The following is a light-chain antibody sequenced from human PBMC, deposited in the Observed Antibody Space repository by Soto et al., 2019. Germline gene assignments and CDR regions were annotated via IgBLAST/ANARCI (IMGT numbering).Light chain of an antibody. CDR1: QSFSGY. CDR3: QHRSKWPPVIT. CDR2: DAS. V-gene: IGKV3-11*01. J-gene: IGKJ5*01. Sequence: DILLTQSPATLSLSPGDRATISCRASQSFSGYLAWYQQKPGQAPRLLIYDASKRATGIPARSSGRGSGTEFTLTISSREPEDFEVYSCQHRSKWPPVITFGQGTRLEIK.